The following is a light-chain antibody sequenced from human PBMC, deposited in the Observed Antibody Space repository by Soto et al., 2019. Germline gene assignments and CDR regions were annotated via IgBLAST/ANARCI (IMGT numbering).Light chain of an antibody. V-gene: IGKV1-39*01. Sequence: DIQMTQSPSSLSASVGDRVTITCRASQSVSNNLNWYQQKPGKAPNLLIYNICTLQNGVSSRFSGSGSETDFTLTISNLQREDLATYYCQQSYGDRTFGQGTKVEIK. CDR3: QQSYGDRT. CDR1: QSVSNN. CDR2: NIC. J-gene: IGKJ1*01.